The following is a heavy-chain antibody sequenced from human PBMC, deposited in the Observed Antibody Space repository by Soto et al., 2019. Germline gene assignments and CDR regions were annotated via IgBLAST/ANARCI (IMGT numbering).Heavy chain of an antibody. CDR3: ARQGRNTKIVILRHYATDF. CDR1: SGSISSNSYL. Sequence: PSETLSLTCSVSSGSISSNSYLWGWIRQPPGKGLGWIGAILYSGDTYYSESLKSRVTMSVDTAKKQYSLKLNSVTAADAAVYYCARQGRNTKIVILRHYATDFWRQGTAVTVSS. J-gene: IGHJ6*02. D-gene: IGHD3-22*01. V-gene: IGHV4-39*01. CDR2: ILYSGDT.